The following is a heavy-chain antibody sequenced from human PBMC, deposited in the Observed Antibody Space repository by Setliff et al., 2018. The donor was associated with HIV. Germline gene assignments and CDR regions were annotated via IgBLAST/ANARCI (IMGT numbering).Heavy chain of an antibody. CDR1: GYSISSGYY. J-gene: IGHJ4*02. CDR2: IYHSGST. Sequence: SETLSLTCAVSGYSISSGYYWGWIRQPPGKGLEWIGSIYHSGSTYYNPSLKSRVTISVDTSKNQFSLKLSSVTTADTAVYYCASQSGWIQLWLDYWGQGTLVTVSS. D-gene: IGHD5-18*01. V-gene: IGHV4-38-2*01. CDR3: ASQSGWIQLWLDY.